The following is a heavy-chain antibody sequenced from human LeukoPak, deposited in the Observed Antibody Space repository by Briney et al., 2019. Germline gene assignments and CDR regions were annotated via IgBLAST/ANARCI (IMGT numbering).Heavy chain of an antibody. CDR3: VKDPRDTYGTNWFVS. CDR2: ISGTGGAT. J-gene: IGHJ5*01. CDR1: GFSFGNYA. D-gene: IGHD2-21*01. Sequence: GGSPRLSCVASGFSFGNYAMSWVRQAPGKGLQWVSQISGTGGATWYAGFARDRFTISRDNSKKTLYLQMSGLRVEDTAMYYCVKDPRDTYGTNWFVSWGQGTLLIVPS. V-gene: IGHV3-23*01.